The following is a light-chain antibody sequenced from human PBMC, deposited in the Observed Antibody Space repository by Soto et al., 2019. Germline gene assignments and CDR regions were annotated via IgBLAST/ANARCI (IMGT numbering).Light chain of an antibody. CDR2: QVT. V-gene: IGLV2-14*01. Sequence: QSALTQPASVSGSPGQSITISCTGTSXDLAIYNYVSWYQQQPGKAPKLMIYQVTNRPSGFSNRFSGSRSGNTASLTISGLQAEDEADYYCSSDTDSSNYVFGTGTNFTVL. CDR3: SSDTDSSNYV. CDR1: SXDLAIYNY. J-gene: IGLJ1*01.